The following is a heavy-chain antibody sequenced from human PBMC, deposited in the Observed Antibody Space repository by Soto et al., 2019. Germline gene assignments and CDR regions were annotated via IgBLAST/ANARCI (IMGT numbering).Heavy chain of an antibody. CDR2: VSFSGST. D-gene: IGHD3-22*01. J-gene: IGHJ4*02. V-gene: IGHV4-59*01. CDR1: GDSISSYY. CDR3: ARSREMYYYDSRDYYAY. Sequence: SETLSLTCTVSGDSISSYYWNWIRQSPGKELEWIGYVSFSGSTSYNPSLKSRVTISVDTSKNQFSLKLSSVTAADTAVYYCARSREMYYYDSRDYYAYRGQGSSVIVSS.